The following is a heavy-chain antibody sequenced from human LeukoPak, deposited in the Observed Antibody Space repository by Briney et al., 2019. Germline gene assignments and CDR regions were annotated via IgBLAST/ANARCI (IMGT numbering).Heavy chain of an antibody. Sequence: GGSLRLSCAASGFTFDDYGMSWVRQAPGKGLEWVSGINWNGGSTGYADSVKGRFTISRDNAKNSLYLQMNSLRAEDTALYYCARDLDSSGCGPFDYWGQGTLVTVSS. D-gene: IGHD6-19*01. CDR3: ARDLDSSGCGPFDY. V-gene: IGHV3-20*04. CDR1: GFTFDDYG. CDR2: INWNGGST. J-gene: IGHJ4*02.